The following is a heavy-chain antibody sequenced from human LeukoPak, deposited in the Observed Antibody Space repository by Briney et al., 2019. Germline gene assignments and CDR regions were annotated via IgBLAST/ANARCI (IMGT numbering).Heavy chain of an antibody. CDR2: FYHSGST. V-gene: IGHV4-39*01. D-gene: IGHD2-8*01. Sequence: PSETLSLTCTVSGGSISSSSYYCGWIRQPPGKGLEWIGSFYHSGSTYYNPSLKSRVTLSVETSKNQFSLKLSSVTAADTAVYYCAGSTYDNWFDPWGQGTLVTVSS. CDR3: AGSTYDNWFDP. J-gene: IGHJ5*02. CDR1: GGSISSSSYY.